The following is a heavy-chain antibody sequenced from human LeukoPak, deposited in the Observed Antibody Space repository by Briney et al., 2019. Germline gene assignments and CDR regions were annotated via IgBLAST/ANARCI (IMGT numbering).Heavy chain of an antibody. CDR2: ISYSGSGGGT. Sequence: GGSLRLSCAASGFTFSGYSMNWVRQAPGKGLEWLSYISYSGSGGGTYYADSVKGRFTISRDNSKNTLYLQMNSLRAEDTAVYFCANSQRSSWNYHFDHWGQGTLVTVSS. V-gene: IGHV3-23*01. CDR3: ANSQRSSWNYHFDH. J-gene: IGHJ4*02. CDR1: GFTFSGYS. D-gene: IGHD6-13*01.